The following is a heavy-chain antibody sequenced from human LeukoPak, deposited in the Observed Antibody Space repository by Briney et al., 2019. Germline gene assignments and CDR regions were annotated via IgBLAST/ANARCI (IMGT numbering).Heavy chain of an antibody. D-gene: IGHD2-8*01. Sequence: ASVKVSCKASGYTFTGYYMHWVRQAPGQGLEWMGWINPNSGGTNYAQKFQGRVTMTRDTSISTAYMELSRLRSDDTAVYYCARGFDTVLMVYDYYFDCWGQGTLVTVSS. J-gene: IGHJ4*02. V-gene: IGHV1-2*02. CDR3: ARGFDTVLMVYDYYFDC. CDR1: GYTFTGYY. CDR2: INPNSGGT.